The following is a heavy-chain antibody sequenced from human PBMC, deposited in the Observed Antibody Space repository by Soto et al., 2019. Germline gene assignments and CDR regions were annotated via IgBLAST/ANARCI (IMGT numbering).Heavy chain of an antibody. V-gene: IGHV4-59*01. CDR2: VYNSGST. J-gene: IGHJ4*02. D-gene: IGHD6-13*01. CDR1: GGSISSNY. CDR3: ARYRREAVAGYTLDN. Sequence: ETLSLTCTVSGGSISSNYWTWIRQPPGKGLEWIGYVYNSGSTNYNPSLKIRVTISEDTSKSQFSLKVNSMTAADTAVYYCARYRREAVAGYTLDNWGQGILVTVSS.